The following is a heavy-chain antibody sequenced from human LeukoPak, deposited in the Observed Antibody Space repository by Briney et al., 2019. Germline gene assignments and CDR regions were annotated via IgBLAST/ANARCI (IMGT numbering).Heavy chain of an antibody. V-gene: IGHV4-59*08. J-gene: IGHJ4*02. Sequence: SETLSLTRTVSGGSISGSYGSWIRQPPGKGLEWSGYIYSRGSTDYKHSLKSRVTISVHTSRSQFSVNVISVTAAYTALYYCARLKEGKIRGDGYFDSWGQGTQVTVSS. D-gene: IGHD3-10*01. CDR1: GGSISGSY. CDR3: ARLKEGKIRGDGYFDS. CDR2: IYSRGST.